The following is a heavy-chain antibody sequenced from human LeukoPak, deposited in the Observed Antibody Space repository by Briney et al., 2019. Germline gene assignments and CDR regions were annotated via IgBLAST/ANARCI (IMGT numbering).Heavy chain of an antibody. CDR3: ARGIGQWLAVFYYFDY. D-gene: IGHD6-19*01. CDR2: INHSGST. V-gene: IGHV4-34*01. J-gene: IGHJ4*02. CDR1: GGPFSGYY. Sequence: SETLSLTCAVYGGPFSGYYWSWIRQPPGKGLEWIGEINHSGSTNYNPSLKSRVTISVDTSKNQFSLKLSSVTAADTAVYYCARGIGQWLAVFYYFDYWGQGTLVTVSS.